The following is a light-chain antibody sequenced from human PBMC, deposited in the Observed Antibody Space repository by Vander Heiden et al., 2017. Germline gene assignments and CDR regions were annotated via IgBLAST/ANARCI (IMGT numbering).Light chain of an antibody. J-gene: IGLJ1*01. Sequence: QSVLTQPPSASGAAGERVTLFSSGRFSKIERHDVSCYQQIPRAAPRLLMYAVYRRPSGLPDRFSGAKSGSSASLAISGLQSEDEAVYYCGAWDDDLDAYLFGTGTKLTVL. V-gene: IGLV1-44*01. CDR2: AVY. CDR3: GAWDDDLDAYL. CDR1: FSKIERHD.